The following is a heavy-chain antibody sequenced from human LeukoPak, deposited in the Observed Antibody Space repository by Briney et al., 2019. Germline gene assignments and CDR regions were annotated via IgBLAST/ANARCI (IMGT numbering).Heavy chain of an antibody. CDR3: ALVMVMKGGNC. CDR1: GFAFSSYW. D-gene: IGHD2-21*01. Sequence: GGSLRLSCAASGFAFSSYWMHWVRQAPGKGLVWVSNINSDGSSTNYADSVKGRFTISRDNAKNTLYLQMNSLRAEDTGVYYCALVMVMKGGNCWGRGTLVTVSS. CDR2: INSDGSST. V-gene: IGHV3-74*01. J-gene: IGHJ4*02.